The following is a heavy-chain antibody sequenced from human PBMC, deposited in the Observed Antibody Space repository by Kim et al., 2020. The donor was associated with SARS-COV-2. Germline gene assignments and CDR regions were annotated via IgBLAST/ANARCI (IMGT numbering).Heavy chain of an antibody. Sequence: SETLSLTCTVSGGSISSSSYYWGWIRQPPGKGLEWIGSIYYSGSTYYNPSLNSRVTISVDTSKNQFSLKLSSVTAADTAVYYCARLIVVVPAAYNWFDPWGQGTLVTVSS. CDR1: GGSISSSSYY. V-gene: IGHV4-39*01. D-gene: IGHD2-2*01. J-gene: IGHJ5*02. CDR3: ARLIVVVPAAYNWFDP. CDR2: IYYSGST.